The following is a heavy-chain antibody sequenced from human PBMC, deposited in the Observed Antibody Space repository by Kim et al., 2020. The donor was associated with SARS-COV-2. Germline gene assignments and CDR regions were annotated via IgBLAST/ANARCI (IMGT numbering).Heavy chain of an antibody. CDR3: ARARVTSRFYFDY. D-gene: IGHD2-21*02. J-gene: IGHJ4*02. V-gene: IGHV4-59*01. Sequence: NPSLKSRVTISLDTPKNQFSLTLSSVTAADTAIYYCARARVTSRFYFDYWGRGTLVSVSS.